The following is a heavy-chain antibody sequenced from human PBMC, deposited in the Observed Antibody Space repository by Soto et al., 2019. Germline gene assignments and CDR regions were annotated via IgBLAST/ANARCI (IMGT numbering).Heavy chain of an antibody. CDR2: IWYDGSNK. CDR1: GFTFSSYG. CDR3: AGGYNWFDP. J-gene: IGHJ5*02. D-gene: IGHD6-13*01. Sequence: QVQLVESGGGVVQPGRSLRLSCAASGFTFSSYGMHWVRQAPGKGLEWVAVIWYDGSNKYYADSVKGRFTISRDNSENTLYLQMNSLRAEDTAVYYCAGGYNWFDPWGQGTLVTVSS. V-gene: IGHV3-33*01.